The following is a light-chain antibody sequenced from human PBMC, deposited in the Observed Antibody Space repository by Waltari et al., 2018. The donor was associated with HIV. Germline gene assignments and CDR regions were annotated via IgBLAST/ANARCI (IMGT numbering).Light chain of an antibody. J-gene: IGKJ2*01. V-gene: IGKV3-15*01. CDR3: QQYNNWPQT. Sequence: EIVMTQSPATLSVSPGERATLSCRASQTVSTTLAWYQQKPGQAPRLLIFGASNRATGIPARFSGSGSGTEFTLTISSLQSEDFAVYYCQQYNNWPQTFGHGTNLEIK. CDR2: GAS. CDR1: QTVSTT.